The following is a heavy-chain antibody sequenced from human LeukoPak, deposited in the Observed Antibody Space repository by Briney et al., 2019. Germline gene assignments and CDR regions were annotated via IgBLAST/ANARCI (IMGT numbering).Heavy chain of an antibody. CDR3: ARESGVGKSFDY. CDR1: GYMFTSYY. Sequence: GASVKVSCMASGYMFTSYYIHWVRQAPGQGLEWMGIINPSGDYTSYAQKFQGRVTMTRDTSTSTVYMELSSQRSEDTAVYYCARESGVGKSFDYWGQGTLVTVSS. CDR2: INPSGDYT. D-gene: IGHD3-10*01. V-gene: IGHV1-46*01. J-gene: IGHJ4*02.